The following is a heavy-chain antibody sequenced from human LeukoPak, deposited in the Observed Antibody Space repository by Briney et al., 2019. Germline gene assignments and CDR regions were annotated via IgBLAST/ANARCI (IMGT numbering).Heavy chain of an antibody. J-gene: IGHJ4*02. V-gene: IGHV1-69*01. D-gene: IGHD2-2*02. Sequence: GSSVKVSCKASGGTFSSYATSWVRQAPGQGLEWMGGIIPIFGTANYAQKFQGRVTITADESTSTAYMELSSLRSEDTAVYYCARVTIHCSSTSCYRNYFDYWGQGTLVTVSS. CDR1: GGTFSSYA. CDR3: ARVTIHCSSTSCYRNYFDY. CDR2: IIPIFGTA.